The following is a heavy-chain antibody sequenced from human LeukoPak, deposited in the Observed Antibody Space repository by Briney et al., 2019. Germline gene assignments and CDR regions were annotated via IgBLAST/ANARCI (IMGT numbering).Heavy chain of an antibody. CDR3: AKDGKNYFDY. CDR2: ITWDGGST. Sequence: GGSLRLSCAASGFTFSSSGMSWVRQAPGKGLEWVSLITWDGGSTYYADSVKGRFTISRDNSKNSLSLQMNSLRAEDTALYYCAKDGKNYFDYWGQGTLVTVSS. CDR1: GFTFSSSG. V-gene: IGHV3-43D*03. J-gene: IGHJ4*02.